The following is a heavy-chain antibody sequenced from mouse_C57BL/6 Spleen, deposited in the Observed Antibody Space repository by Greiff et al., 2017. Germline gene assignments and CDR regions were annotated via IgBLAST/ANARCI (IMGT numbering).Heavy chain of an antibody. J-gene: IGHJ2*01. Sequence: VQLQQSGPELVKPGASVKISCKASGYAFSSSWMNWVKQRPGKGLEWIGRIYPGDGDTNYNGKFKGKATLTADKSSSTAYMQLSSLTSEDSAVYSCAREGYYYGSSYGGLDYWGQGTTLTVSS. CDR1: GYAFSSSW. CDR3: AREGYYYGSSYGGLDY. V-gene: IGHV1-82*01. CDR2: IYPGDGDT. D-gene: IGHD1-1*01.